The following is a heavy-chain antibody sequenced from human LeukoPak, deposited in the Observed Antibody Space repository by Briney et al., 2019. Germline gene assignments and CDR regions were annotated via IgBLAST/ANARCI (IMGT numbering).Heavy chain of an antibody. CDR1: GFTFSSYI. D-gene: IGHD6-19*01. V-gene: IGHV3-21*01. Sequence: GGSLRLFCAASGFTFSSYIMNWVRQAPGKGPEWVSSISSSSAYIYYADSVKGRFTISRDNAKSSLFLQMNSLRDEDTAVYYCATSSIALAGTVDYWGQGTLVTVSS. J-gene: IGHJ4*02. CDR3: ATSSIALAGTVDY. CDR2: ISSSSAYI.